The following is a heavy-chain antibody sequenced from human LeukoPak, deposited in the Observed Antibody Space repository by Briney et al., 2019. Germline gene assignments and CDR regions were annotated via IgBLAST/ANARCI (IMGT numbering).Heavy chain of an antibody. CDR3: ARSGPGIAVAGTGGDGYFDY. CDR2: ISSSSSYI. D-gene: IGHD6-19*01. CDR1: GFTFSSYS. J-gene: IGHJ4*02. V-gene: IGHV3-21*01. Sequence: PGGSLRLSCAASGFTFSSYSMNWVRQAPGKGLEWVSSISSSSSYIYYADSVEGRFTISRDNAKNSLYLQMNSLRAKDTAVYYCARSGPGIAVAGTGGDGYFDYWGQGTLVTVPS.